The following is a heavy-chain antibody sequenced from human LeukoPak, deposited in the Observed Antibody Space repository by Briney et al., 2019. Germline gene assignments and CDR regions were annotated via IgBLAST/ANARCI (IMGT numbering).Heavy chain of an antibody. J-gene: IGHJ2*01. D-gene: IGHD3-10*01. CDR1: GGSISSYY. V-gene: IGHV4-59*01. Sequence: SETLSLTCTVSGGSISSYYWSWIRQPPGKGLEWIGYIYYSGSTNYNPSLKSRVTISVDTSKNQFSLKLSSVTAADTAVYYCARDPGLYYYGSGSSEGGYFDLWGRGTLVTVSS. CDR3: ARDPGLYYYGSGSSEGGYFDL. CDR2: IYYSGST.